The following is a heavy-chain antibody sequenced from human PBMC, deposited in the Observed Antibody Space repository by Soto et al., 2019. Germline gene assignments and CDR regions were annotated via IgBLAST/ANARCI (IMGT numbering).Heavy chain of an antibody. J-gene: IGHJ6*02. V-gene: IGHV3-23*01. CDR3: AKGPTVFGAVISFDYYYGMYV. CDR2: ISGSGAGT. CDR1: GFTFSTSA. Sequence: GGSLRLSCTASGFTFSTSAMSWVRQAPGRGLEWVSGISGSGAGTYYADSVKGRFAISRDNSKNTLYLQMSGLRAEDAAVYYCAKGPTVFGAVISFDYYYGMYVWGQGTPVTVSS. D-gene: IGHD3-3*01.